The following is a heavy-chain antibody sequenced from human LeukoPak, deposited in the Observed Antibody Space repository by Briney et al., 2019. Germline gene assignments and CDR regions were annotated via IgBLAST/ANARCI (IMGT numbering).Heavy chain of an antibody. CDR2: ISYGGST. CDR1: GFTFSSYS. D-gene: IGHD3-3*01. J-gene: IGHJ4*02. CDR3: ARYYTSSDYYFDY. V-gene: IGHV4-59*01. Sequence: GSLRLSCAASGFTFSSYSMNWVRQAPGKGLEWIGYISYGGSTNYNPSLASRVTISRDTSKNQFSLKLGSVTAAGTALYYCARYYTSSDYYFDYWGQGTLVTVSS.